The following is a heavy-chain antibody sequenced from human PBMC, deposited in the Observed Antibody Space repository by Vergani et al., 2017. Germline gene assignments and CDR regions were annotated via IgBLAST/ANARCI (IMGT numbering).Heavy chain of an antibody. D-gene: IGHD1-14*01. CDR2: TWYDGNNK. Sequence: QVQLVESGGGVVQPGRSLRLSCAASVFTSNQYGMHWVRQAPGKGLEWVAVTWYDGNNKQYADSVKGRFTISRDNSKSTMYLQMNSLRDEDTGVYYCARDLRLLYNRFDPWGQGTLVTVSS. CDR3: ARDLRLLYNRFDP. J-gene: IGHJ5*02. V-gene: IGHV3-33*01. CDR1: VFTSNQYG.